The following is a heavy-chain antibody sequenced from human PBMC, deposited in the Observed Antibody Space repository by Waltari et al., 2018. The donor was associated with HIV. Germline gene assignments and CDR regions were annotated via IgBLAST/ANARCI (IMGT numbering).Heavy chain of an antibody. CDR1: GFSFSGYW. CDR2: IGQDGIGK. Sequence: LVESGGNLVQPGGSLRLPCAASGFSFSGYWMSWVRQAPGKGLGWVAKIGQDGIGKHYVDSVKGRFTISRDNAKNSLYLQMYNLRAEDTAVYYCARGYGAHSWGQGTLVTVSS. V-gene: IGHV3-7*02. J-gene: IGHJ4*02. CDR3: ARGYGAHS. D-gene: IGHD4-17*01.